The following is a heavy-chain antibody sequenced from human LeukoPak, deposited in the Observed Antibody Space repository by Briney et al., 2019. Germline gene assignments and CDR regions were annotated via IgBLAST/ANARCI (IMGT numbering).Heavy chain of an antibody. D-gene: IGHD3-9*01. CDR3: VNGHYDNY. J-gene: IGHJ4*02. V-gene: IGHV3-7*01. CDR1: GFIFSNYY. CDR2: IKPDGSEK. Sequence: GGSLRLSCAASGFIFSNYYMNWVRQAPGKGLEWVANIKPDGSEKDYVDSVKGRFTISRDNAKNSLFLQMNSLRADDTALYFCVNGHYDNYGSQGTLVTVSS.